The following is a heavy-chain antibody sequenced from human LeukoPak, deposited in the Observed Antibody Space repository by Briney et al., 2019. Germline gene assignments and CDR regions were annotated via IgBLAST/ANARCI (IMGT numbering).Heavy chain of an antibody. Sequence: GGSQGLSCAASGFTFSSYAMSWVRQAPGKGLEWVSAISGSGGSTFYADSVKGWLTISRDKSKNTLYLQMNSLRAEETVVYYCAKKAPPRDGYNPDAFYISGQGTMVTVSS. CDR2: ISGSGGST. J-gene: IGHJ3*02. CDR1: GFTFSSYA. D-gene: IGHD5-24*01. V-gene: IGHV3-23*01. CDR3: AKKAPPRDGYNPDAFYI.